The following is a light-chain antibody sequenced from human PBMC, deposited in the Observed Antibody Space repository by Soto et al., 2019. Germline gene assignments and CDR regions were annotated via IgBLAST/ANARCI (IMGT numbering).Light chain of an antibody. Sequence: EIVMTQSPATLSVSPGERATLSCRASQSVSSNLAWYQRKPGQAPRLFIYGASTRATGIPARFSGSGSGTEFTLTISSLQSEDFAVYYCQQYDNSPTFGQGTKVEIK. CDR1: QSVSSN. CDR3: QQYDNSPT. CDR2: GAS. V-gene: IGKV3D-15*01. J-gene: IGKJ1*01.